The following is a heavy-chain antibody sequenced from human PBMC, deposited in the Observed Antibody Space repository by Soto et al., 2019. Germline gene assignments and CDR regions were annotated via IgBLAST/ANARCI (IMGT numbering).Heavy chain of an antibody. Sequence: AASVNVSCKASGYTFTSYDINWVRQATGQGLGWMGWMNPNSGNTGYAQKFQGRVTMTRNTSISTAYMELSSLRSEDTAVYYCARGCSGGSCSLTAYYYYYGMDVWGQGTTVTV. CDR3: ARGCSGGSCSLTAYYYYYGMDV. D-gene: IGHD2-15*01. CDR1: GYTFTSYD. CDR2: MNPNSGNT. V-gene: IGHV1-8*01. J-gene: IGHJ6*02.